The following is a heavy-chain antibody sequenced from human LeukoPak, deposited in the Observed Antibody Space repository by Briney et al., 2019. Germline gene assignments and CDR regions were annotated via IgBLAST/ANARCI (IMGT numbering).Heavy chain of an antibody. CDR1: GGTFSSYA. CDR2: IIPVFCTA. CDR3: ARDKTRRGSYPGRGFRYYYYYMDV. J-gene: IGHJ6*03. D-gene: IGHD1-26*01. Sequence: SVKVSCKASGGTFSSYAISWVRQAPGQGLEWMGGIIPVFCTANYAQKFQGRVTNTPDESTSTAYMELSSLRSEDTAVYYCARDKTRRGSYPGRGFRYYYYYMDVWGKGTTVTVSS. V-gene: IGHV1-69*01.